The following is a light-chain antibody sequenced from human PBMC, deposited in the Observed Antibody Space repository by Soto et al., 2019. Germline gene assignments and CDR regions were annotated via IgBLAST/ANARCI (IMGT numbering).Light chain of an antibody. J-gene: IGKJ3*01. CDR3: LPHHSVPFS. CDR2: AAS. Sequence: DILMTQSPSSLSASVGDRVTITCRASQDIRNDLGWYQQKPGQAPKRLIYAASSLESGVPSRFSGRGSGTEFTLTISSLLPEDFATYYCLPHHSVPFSFGPGTKVDIK. V-gene: IGKV1-17*01. CDR1: QDIRND.